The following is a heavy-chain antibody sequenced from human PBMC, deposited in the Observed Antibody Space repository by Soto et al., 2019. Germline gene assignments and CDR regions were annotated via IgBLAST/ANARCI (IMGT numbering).Heavy chain of an antibody. CDR1: GFTFTNAW. CDR2: IKSNGDGGTT. CDR3: ATNPLY. Sequence: GSLILSCAASGFTFTNAWLNWVLQTPGKGLEWVGRIKSNGDGGTTDYAAPVKGRFTISRDDSKNTLYLQMNSLKTEDTAVYYCATNPLYWGRGTLVTVSS. J-gene: IGHJ4*02. V-gene: IGHV3-15*07.